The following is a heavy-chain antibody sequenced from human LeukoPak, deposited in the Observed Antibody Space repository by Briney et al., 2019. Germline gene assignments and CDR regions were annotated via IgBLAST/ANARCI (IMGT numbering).Heavy chain of an antibody. J-gene: IGHJ3*02. CDR1: GFTFSSYN. CDR2: VGTAGDT. Sequence: GGSLRLSCTASGFTFSSYNMHWVRQPTGKGLEWVSAVGTAGDTYYPGSVKGRFTISRENAKNSLYLQMNSLRAGDTAVYYCARVQYSSSWYSAFDIWGQGTMVTVSS. D-gene: IGHD6-13*01. CDR3: ARVQYSSSWYSAFDI. V-gene: IGHV3-13*01.